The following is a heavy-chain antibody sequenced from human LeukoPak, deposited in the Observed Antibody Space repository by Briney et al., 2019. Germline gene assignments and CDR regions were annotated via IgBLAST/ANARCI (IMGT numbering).Heavy chain of an antibody. CDR2: IYYSGST. V-gene: IGHV4-59*01. CDR3: ARYDSSGYYPGHFDY. J-gene: IGHJ4*02. D-gene: IGHD3-22*01. Sequence: SEILSLTCTVSGGSISSYYWSWIRQPPGKGLEWIGYIYYSGSTNYNPSLKSRVTISVDTSKNQFSLKLSSVTAADTAVYYCARYDSSGYYPGHFDYWGQGTLVTVSS. CDR1: GGSISSYY.